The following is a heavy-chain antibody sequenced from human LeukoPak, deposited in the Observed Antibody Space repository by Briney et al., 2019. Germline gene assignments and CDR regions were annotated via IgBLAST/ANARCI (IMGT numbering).Heavy chain of an antibody. J-gene: IGHJ4*02. V-gene: IGHV4-59*01. CDR2: IYYSGTT. CDR3: ARGLLATTYY. Sequence: SETLSLTCTVSGGSISSYYWSWIRQPPGKGLEWIGYIYYSGTTNYNPSLKSRVTISVDTPKNQFSLKLSSVTAADTAVYYCARGLLATTYYWGQGTLVTVSS. CDR1: GGSISSYY. D-gene: IGHD1-1*01.